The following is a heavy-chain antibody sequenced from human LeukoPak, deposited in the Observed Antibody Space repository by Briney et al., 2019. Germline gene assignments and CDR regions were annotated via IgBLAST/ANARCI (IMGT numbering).Heavy chain of an antibody. D-gene: IGHD3-22*01. CDR3: ARDLSYYDRSGEVDY. CDR2: ISSSSSYI. J-gene: IGHJ4*02. CDR1: GFTFSSYS. V-gene: IGHV3-21*01. Sequence: GGSLRLSCAASGFTFSSYSMNWVRQAPGKGLEWVSSISSSSSYIYYADSVKGRFTISRDNAKNSLYLQMNSLRAEDTAVYYCARDLSYYDRSGEVDYWGQGTLVTVSS.